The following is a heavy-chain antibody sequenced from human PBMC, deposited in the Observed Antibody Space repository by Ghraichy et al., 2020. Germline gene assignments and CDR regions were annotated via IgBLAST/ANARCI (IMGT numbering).Heavy chain of an antibody. Sequence: SVKVSCKASGGSFSSYAINWVRQAPGQGLEWMGGIISVLGIPNYARKFQGRLTISADTSTSTAYMELSSLRSDDTAVYYCAREGDLEIGVDYWGQGTLVTVSS. CDR3: AREGDLEIGVDY. J-gene: IGHJ4*02. CDR1: GGSFSSYA. CDR2: IISVLGIP. D-gene: IGHD3-10*01. V-gene: IGHV1-69*10.